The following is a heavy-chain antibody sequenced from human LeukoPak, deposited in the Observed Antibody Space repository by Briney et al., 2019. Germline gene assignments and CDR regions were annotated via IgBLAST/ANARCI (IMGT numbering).Heavy chain of an antibody. Sequence: SVKVSCKASGGTFSSYAISWVRQAPGQGLEWMGGIIPIFGTANYAQKFQGRVTITAGESTSTAYMELSSLRSEDTAVYYCARDKVYLKEANYYYYGMDVWGQGTTVTVSS. V-gene: IGHV1-69*13. CDR1: GGTFSSYA. J-gene: IGHJ6*02. CDR3: ARDKVYLKEANYYYYGMDV. CDR2: IIPIFGTA. D-gene: IGHD5/OR15-5a*01.